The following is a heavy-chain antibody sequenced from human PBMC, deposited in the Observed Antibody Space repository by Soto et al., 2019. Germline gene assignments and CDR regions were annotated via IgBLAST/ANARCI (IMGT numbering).Heavy chain of an antibody. CDR1: GYTFTGYY. CDR2: MNPNSGNT. J-gene: IGHJ6*02. CDR3: ARDHRIYYYYSVMDF. V-gene: IGHV1-8*02. Sequence: ASVKVSCKASGYTFTGYYMHWVRQATGQGLEWMGWMNPNSGNTGYAQKFQGRVTMTRNTSISTAYMELSSLRSEDTAVYYCARDHRIYYYYSVMDFWGQGTTVTVSS.